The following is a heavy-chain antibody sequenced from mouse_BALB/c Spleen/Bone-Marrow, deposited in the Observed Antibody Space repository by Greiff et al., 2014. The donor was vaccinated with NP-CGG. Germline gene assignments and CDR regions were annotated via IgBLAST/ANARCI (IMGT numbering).Heavy chain of an antibody. CDR1: GFNIKDTY. V-gene: IGHV14-3*02. J-gene: IGHJ2*01. Sequence: EVKVVESGAELAKPGASVKLSCTASGFNIKDTYMHWVKQRPEQGLEWIGRIDPANGNTKYDPKFQGKATITADTSSNTAYLQLSSLTSEDTAVYYGARYYYGSSYFDYWGQGTTLTVSS. D-gene: IGHD1-1*01. CDR2: IDPANGNT. CDR3: ARYYYGSSYFDY.